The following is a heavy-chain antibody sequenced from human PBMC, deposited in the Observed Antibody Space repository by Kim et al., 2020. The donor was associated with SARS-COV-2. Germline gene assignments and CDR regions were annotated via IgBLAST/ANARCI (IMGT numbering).Heavy chain of an antibody. D-gene: IGHD2-15*01. Sequence: SETLSLTCTVSGGSISSYYWSWIRQPAGKGLEWIGRIYTSGSTNYNPSLKSRVTMSVDTSKNQFSLKLSSVTAADTAVYYCARSGSGYCSGGSCDGMDVWGQGTTVTVSS. CDR3: ARSGSGYCSGGSCDGMDV. V-gene: IGHV4-4*07. CDR2: IYTSGST. CDR1: GGSISSYY. J-gene: IGHJ6*02.